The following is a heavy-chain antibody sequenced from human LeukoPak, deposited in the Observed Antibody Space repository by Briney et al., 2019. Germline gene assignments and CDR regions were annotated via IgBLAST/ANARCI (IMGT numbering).Heavy chain of an antibody. Sequence: PSETLSLTCAVYGGSLSGYYWSWIRQPPGKGLEWIGEINHSGSTNYNPSLKSRVTISVDTSKNQFSLKLSSVTAADTAVYYCARGRRGYDFWSGYYSDYWGQGTLVTVSS. CDR2: INHSGST. CDR3: ARGRRGYDFWSGYYSDY. D-gene: IGHD3-3*01. CDR1: GGSLSGYY. J-gene: IGHJ4*02. V-gene: IGHV4-34*01.